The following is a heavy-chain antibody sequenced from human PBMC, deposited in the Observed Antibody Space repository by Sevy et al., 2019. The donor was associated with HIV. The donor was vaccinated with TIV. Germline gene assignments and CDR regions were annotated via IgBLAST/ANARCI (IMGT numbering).Heavy chain of an antibody. CDR3: AKDIAPGIGAAGANYFDY. CDR2: ISWNSGSI. J-gene: IGHJ4*02. V-gene: IGHV3-9*01. CDR1: GFTFDDYA. Sequence: GGSLRLSCAASGFTFDDYAMHWVRQAPGKGLEWVSGISWNSGSIGYADSVKGRVTISRDNAKNSLYLQMNSLRAEDTALYYCAKDIAPGIGAAGANYFDYWGQGTLVTVSS. D-gene: IGHD6-13*01.